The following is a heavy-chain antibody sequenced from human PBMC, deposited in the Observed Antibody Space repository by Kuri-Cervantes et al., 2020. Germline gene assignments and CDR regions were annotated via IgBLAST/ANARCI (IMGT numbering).Heavy chain of an antibody. CDR1: GFTFDDYG. Sequence: GESLKISCAASGFTFDDYGMSWVRQAPGKGLEWVSGINWNGGSTGYADSVKGRFTISRDNSKNTLYLQMNSLRAEDTAVYYCARDAGPYYRWVGAFDIWGQGTMVTVSS. CDR3: ARDAGPYYRWVGAFDI. D-gene: IGHD3-22*01. CDR2: INWNGGST. V-gene: IGHV3-20*04. J-gene: IGHJ3*02.